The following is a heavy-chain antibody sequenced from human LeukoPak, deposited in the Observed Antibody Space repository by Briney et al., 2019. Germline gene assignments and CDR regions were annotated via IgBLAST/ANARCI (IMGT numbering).Heavy chain of an antibody. CDR1: GFTFSSYS. CDR2: ISSSSSYI. J-gene: IGHJ3*02. CDR3: ARALVVPAAGDAFDI. V-gene: IGHV3-21*01. D-gene: IGHD2-2*01. Sequence: GGSLRLSCAPSGFTFSSYSMNWVRQAPGKGLEWVSSISSSSSYIYYADSVKGRFTISRDNAKNSLYLQMNSLRAEDTAVYYCARALVVPAAGDAFDIWGQGTMVTVSS.